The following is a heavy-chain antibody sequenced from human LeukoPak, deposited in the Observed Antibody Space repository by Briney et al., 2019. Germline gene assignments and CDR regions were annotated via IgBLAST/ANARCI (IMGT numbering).Heavy chain of an antibody. V-gene: IGHV4-4*02. CDR1: GDSVSSIHW. D-gene: IGHD1-1*01. CDR3: ARAETGHYYFDY. Sequence: PSETLSLTCAVSGDSVSSIHWWGWVRQPPGRGLEWIGEIYHSGSTNYSPSLKSRVTISIDTSKNQFSLKLTSVTAADTAVYYCARAETGHYYFDYWGQGTLVTVSS. J-gene: IGHJ4*02. CDR2: IYHSGST.